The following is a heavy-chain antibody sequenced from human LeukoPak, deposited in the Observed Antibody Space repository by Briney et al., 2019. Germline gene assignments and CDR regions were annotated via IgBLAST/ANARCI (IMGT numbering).Heavy chain of an antibody. V-gene: IGHV1-18*01. D-gene: IGHD6-6*01. CDR3: ARRGIAARPDYYYGMDV. J-gene: IGHJ6*02. CDR1: GYTFTSYG. Sequence: GASVKASCKASGYTFTSYGISWVRQAPGQGLEWMGWISAYNGNTNYAQELQGRVTMTTDTSTSTAYMELRSLRSDDTAVYYCARRGIAARPDYYYGMDVWGQGTTVTVSS. CDR2: ISAYNGNT.